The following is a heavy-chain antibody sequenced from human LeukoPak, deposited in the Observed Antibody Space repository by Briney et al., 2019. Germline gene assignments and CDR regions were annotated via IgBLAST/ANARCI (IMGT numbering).Heavy chain of an antibody. CDR3: ARDTVNGPFVISLDL. J-gene: IGHJ5*02. D-gene: IGHD2-8*01. V-gene: IGHV3-48*03. CDR2: INSADNVE. CDR1: GFSLRSSE. Sequence: GGSLRLSCAASGFSLRSSEMNWVRQAPGKGPEWVALINSADNVEYYTDSVRGRFTMSRDNAKDLLYLQMNSLRDEDTAVYYCARDTVNGPFVISLDLWGQGVLVTVSS.